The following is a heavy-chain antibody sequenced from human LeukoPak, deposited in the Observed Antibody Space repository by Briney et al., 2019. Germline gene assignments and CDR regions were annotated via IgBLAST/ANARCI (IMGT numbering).Heavy chain of an antibody. CDR1: GGSISSGSYY. D-gene: IGHD3-10*01. CDR3: ARCKGSRLIHDYYYMDV. CDR2: IETSGST. V-gene: IGHV4-61*02. Sequence: SQTLSLTCTVSGGSISSGSYYWSWIRQPAGKGLEWIGRIETSGSTNYNPSLKSRVTISVDTSKNQFSLKLSSETAADTAVYYCARCKGSRLIHDYYYMDVWGKGTTVTISS. J-gene: IGHJ6*03.